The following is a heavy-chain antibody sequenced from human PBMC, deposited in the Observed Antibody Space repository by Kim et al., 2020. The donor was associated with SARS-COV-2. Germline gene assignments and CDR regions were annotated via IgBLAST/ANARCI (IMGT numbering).Heavy chain of an antibody. CDR1: GFTFSSYA. D-gene: IGHD2-2*01. CDR2: ISYDGSNK. J-gene: IGHJ6*03. Sequence: GGSLRLSCAASGFTFSSYAMHWVRQAPGKGLEWVAVISYDGSNKYYADSVKGRFTISRDNSKNTLYLQMNSLRAEDTAVYYCARVCSSTSCSYYYYYMDVWGKGTTVTVSS. CDR3: ARVCSSTSCSYYYYYMDV. V-gene: IGHV3-30-3*01.